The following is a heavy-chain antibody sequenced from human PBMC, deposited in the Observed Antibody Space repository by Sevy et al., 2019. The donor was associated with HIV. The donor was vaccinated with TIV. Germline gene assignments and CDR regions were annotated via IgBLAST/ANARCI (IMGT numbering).Heavy chain of an antibody. J-gene: IGHJ4*02. Sequence: GESLKISCKGFGNNFNSYWIGWVRQMPGKGLELMGFIYPSDSVTRYSPPFQGQVTISAYKSISTAYLQWSSLKASDTAIYYCARSGYSCYAFDYWGQGTLVTVSS. CDR1: GNNFNSYW. CDR2: IYPSDSVT. CDR3: ARSGYSCYAFDY. D-gene: IGHD5-12*01. V-gene: IGHV5-51*01.